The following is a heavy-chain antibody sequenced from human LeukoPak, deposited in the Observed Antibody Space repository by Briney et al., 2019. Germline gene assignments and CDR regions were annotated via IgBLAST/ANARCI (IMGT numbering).Heavy chain of an antibody. V-gene: IGHV1-2*02. CDR2: INPNSGGT. CDR3: ARDRAVAAVNWFDP. CDR1: GYTFTGYH. Sequence: ASVKVSCKASGYTFTGYHMHWVRQAPGQGLEWLGWINPNSGGTNYAQKFQGRVTMTRDTSISTAYMELSRLRSDDTAVYFCARDRAVAAVNWFDPWGQGTLVTVSS. J-gene: IGHJ5*02. D-gene: IGHD2-15*01.